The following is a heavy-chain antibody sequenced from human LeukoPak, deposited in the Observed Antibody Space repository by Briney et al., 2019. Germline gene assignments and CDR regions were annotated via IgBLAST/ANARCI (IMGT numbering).Heavy chain of an antibody. J-gene: IGHJ4*02. CDR2: ISGDNGNT. V-gene: IGHV1-18*01. CDR1: GYTFTRYG. D-gene: IGHD1-26*01. CDR3: ARSPLAGATRVDY. Sequence: ASVKVSCKASGYTFTRYGISWVRQAPGQGLEWMGWISGDNGNTKYAQRVQGRVTMSTDTPTSTAYTELGSLTSDDTAIYYCARSPLAGATRVDYWGQGTLVTVSS.